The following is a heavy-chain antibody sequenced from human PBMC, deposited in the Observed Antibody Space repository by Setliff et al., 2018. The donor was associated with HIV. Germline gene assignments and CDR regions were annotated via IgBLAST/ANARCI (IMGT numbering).Heavy chain of an antibody. V-gene: IGHV1-46*01. J-gene: IGHJ3*02. Sequence: ASVKVSCKASGYTFTSYYMHWVRQAPGQGLEWMGIINPSGGSTSYAQKFQGRVTMTRDTSISTAHMELSRLRSDDTAVYYCATKVHCTNGVCLDAFDTWGQGTMVTVSS. D-gene: IGHD2-8*01. CDR1: GYTFTSYY. CDR2: INPSGGST. CDR3: ATKVHCTNGVCLDAFDT.